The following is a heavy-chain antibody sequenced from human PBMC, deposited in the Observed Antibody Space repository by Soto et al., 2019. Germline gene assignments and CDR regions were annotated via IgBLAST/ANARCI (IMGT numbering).Heavy chain of an antibody. CDR1: GGSISSGGYY. J-gene: IGHJ1*01. D-gene: IGHD2-2*01. CDR3: ARVTYARYFQH. CDR2: IYYSGST. V-gene: IGHV4-31*03. Sequence: SETLSLTCTVSGGSISSGGYYWSWIRQHPGKGLEWIGYIYYSGSTYYNPSLKGRVTISVDTSKNQFSLKLSSVTAADTAVYYCARVTYARYFQHWGQGTLVTVSS.